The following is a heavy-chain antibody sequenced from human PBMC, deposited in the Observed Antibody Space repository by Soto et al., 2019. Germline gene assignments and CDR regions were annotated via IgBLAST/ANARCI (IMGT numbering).Heavy chain of an antibody. D-gene: IGHD2-15*01. V-gene: IGHV3-74*01. CDR2: MNSAGTFI. CDR1: EFTFSSSW. J-gene: IGHJ4*01. CDR3: VTGWSEY. Sequence: EVQLVESGGGLVRPGGSLRLSCVVSEFTFSSSWMHWVRQGPGKGLVWVSRMNSAGTFINYADSVKGRFTTSRDNAKNMLYQQMNSLRAEDTALYYCVTGWSEYCGQGTLVTVCS.